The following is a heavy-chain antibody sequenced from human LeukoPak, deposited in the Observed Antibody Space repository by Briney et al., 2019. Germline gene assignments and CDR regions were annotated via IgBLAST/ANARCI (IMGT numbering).Heavy chain of an antibody. J-gene: IGHJ4*02. CDR3: AREGIAAAGTLGL. D-gene: IGHD6-13*01. V-gene: IGHV4-30-2*05. CDR2: IYHSGST. CDR1: GGXINSGGYS. Sequence: SETLSLTCAVSGGXINSGGYSWSWIRQPPGKGLEWIGYIYHSGSTYYNPSLKSRVTISVDTSKNQFSLKLSSVTAADTAVYYCAREGIAAAGTLGLWGQGTLVTVSS.